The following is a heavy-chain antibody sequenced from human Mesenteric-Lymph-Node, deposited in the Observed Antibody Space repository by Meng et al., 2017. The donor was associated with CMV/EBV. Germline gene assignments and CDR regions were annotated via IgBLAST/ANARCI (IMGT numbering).Heavy chain of an antibody. J-gene: IGHJ4*02. V-gene: IGHV4-31*03. CDR3: ANNVPRNYFDY. Sequence: TCNVSGASISSGDYYWSWIRQLPGKGLEWIGYIYYRGTTYYNPSLKSRVTISVDKSKNQFSLKLSSVTAADTAVYYCANNVPRNYFDYWGQGSLVTVSS. CDR2: IYYRGTT. D-gene: IGHD1-14*01. CDR1: GASISSGDYY.